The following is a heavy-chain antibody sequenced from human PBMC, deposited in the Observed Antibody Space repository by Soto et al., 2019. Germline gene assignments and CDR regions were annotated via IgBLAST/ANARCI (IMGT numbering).Heavy chain of an antibody. Sequence: SETLSLTCAVYGGSFSGYYWSWIRQPPGKGLEWIGEINHSGSTNYNPSLKSRVTISVDTSKNQFSLKLSSVTAADTAVYYCARGGLRITMVRGPQHFDYWGQGTLVTVSS. V-gene: IGHV4-34*01. D-gene: IGHD3-10*01. J-gene: IGHJ4*02. CDR3: ARGGLRITMVRGPQHFDY. CDR1: GGSFSGYY. CDR2: INHSGST.